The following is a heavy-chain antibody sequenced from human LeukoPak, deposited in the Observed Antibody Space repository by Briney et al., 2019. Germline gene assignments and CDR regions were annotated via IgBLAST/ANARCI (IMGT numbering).Heavy chain of an antibody. CDR1: GFTFSSYA. CDR3: AREYYDFWSGYMYYFDY. J-gene: IGHJ4*02. CDR2: ISYGGSNK. Sequence: GGSLRLSCAASGFTFSSYAMHWVRQAPGKGLEWVAVISYGGSNKYYADSVKGRFTISRDNSKNTLYLQMNSPRAEDTAVYYCAREYYDFWSGYMYYFDYWGQGTLVTVSS. V-gene: IGHV3-30-3*01. D-gene: IGHD3-3*01.